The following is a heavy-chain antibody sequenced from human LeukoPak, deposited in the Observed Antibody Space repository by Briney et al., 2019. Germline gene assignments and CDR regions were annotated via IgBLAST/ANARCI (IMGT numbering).Heavy chain of an antibody. CDR3: ARGRDGYNPTADY. Sequence: GASVKVSCKASGYTFTNYGTSWVRQAPGQGLEWMGWISAYNGNTNYAQKVQDRVTMTTDTSTSTGYMELRSLRSDDTAVYYCARGRDGYNPTADYWGQGTLVTVSS. V-gene: IGHV1-18*01. CDR2: ISAYNGNT. D-gene: IGHD5-24*01. CDR1: GYTFTNYG. J-gene: IGHJ4*02.